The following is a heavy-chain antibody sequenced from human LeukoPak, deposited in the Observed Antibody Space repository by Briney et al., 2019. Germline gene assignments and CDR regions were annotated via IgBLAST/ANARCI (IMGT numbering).Heavy chain of an antibody. Sequence: GGSLRLSCAASGFTFSSYAMHWVRQAPGKGLEWVAVISYDGSNKYYADSVKGRFTISRDNSKNTLYLQMNSLSAEDTAVYYCARDPYYDYVWGSYRSYYYYGMDVWGKGTTVTVSS. CDR2: ISYDGSNK. V-gene: IGHV3-30*04. D-gene: IGHD3-16*02. J-gene: IGHJ6*04. CDR1: GFTFSSYA. CDR3: ARDPYYDYVWGSYRSYYYYGMDV.